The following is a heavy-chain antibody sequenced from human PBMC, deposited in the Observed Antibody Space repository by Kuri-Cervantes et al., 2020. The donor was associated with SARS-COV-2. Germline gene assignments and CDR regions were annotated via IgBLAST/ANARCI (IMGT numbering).Heavy chain of an antibody. D-gene: IGHD6-19*01. Sequence: ASVKVSCKASGYTFTNYDINWVRQASGQGLEWMGWINTNTGNSRYAQGFTGRYVFSLDTSGNTAYLQISGLKAEDTAIYFCARGKGLLSTLAADYWGQGTLVTVSS. CDR1: GYTFTNYD. J-gene: IGHJ4*02. CDR2: INTNTGNS. CDR3: ARGKGLLSTLAADY. V-gene: IGHV7-4-1*02.